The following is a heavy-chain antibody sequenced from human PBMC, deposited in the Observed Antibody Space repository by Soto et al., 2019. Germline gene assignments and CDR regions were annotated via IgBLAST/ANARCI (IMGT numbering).Heavy chain of an antibody. V-gene: IGHV1-3*01. D-gene: IGHD4-17*01. Sequence: ASVKVSCKASGYTFTRYAMHWVRQAPGQRLEWMGWINAGNGNTKYSQKFQGRVTITRDTSASTAYMELSSLRSEDTAVYYCARDRTGLRSSPYFDYWGQGTLVTVPQ. CDR3: ARDRTGLRSSPYFDY. CDR2: INAGNGNT. CDR1: GYTFTRYA. J-gene: IGHJ4*02.